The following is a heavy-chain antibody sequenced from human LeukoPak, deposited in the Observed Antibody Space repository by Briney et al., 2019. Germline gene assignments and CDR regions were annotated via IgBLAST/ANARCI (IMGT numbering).Heavy chain of an antibody. Sequence: GGSLRLSCAASGFTLSSYWMHWVRQAPGKGLVWVSRINSDGSSTSYAASVKGRFTISRDNAKNMLYLQMNSLRAEDTAVYYCATSEARSNGWYVYWGQGTLVTVPS. D-gene: IGHD6-19*01. CDR3: ATSEARSNGWYVY. CDR1: GFTLSSYW. V-gene: IGHV3-74*01. J-gene: IGHJ4*02. CDR2: INSDGSST.